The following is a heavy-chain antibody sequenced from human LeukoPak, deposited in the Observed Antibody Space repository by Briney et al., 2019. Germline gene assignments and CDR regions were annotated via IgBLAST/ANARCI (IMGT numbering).Heavy chain of an antibody. CDR2: ISAYNGNT. Sequence: ASVKVSCKASGGTFSSYTISWVRQAPGQGLEWMGWISAYNGNTNYAQKLQGRVTMTTDTSTSTAYMELRSLRSDDTAVYYCARMDSSGWSYIWGQGTMVTVSS. V-gene: IGHV1-18*01. J-gene: IGHJ3*02. CDR1: GGTFSSYT. D-gene: IGHD6-19*01. CDR3: ARMDSSGWSYI.